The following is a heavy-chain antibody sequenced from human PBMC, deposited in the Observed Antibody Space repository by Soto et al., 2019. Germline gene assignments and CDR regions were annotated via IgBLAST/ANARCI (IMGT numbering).Heavy chain of an antibody. CDR3: ARQPSTYCSSTSCYIGYYYYGMDV. V-gene: IGHV5-51*01. Sequence: ESLKISCKGSGYSFTSYWIGWVRQMPGKGLEWMGIIYPGDSDTRYSPSFQGQVTISADKSISTAYLQWSSLKASDTAMYYCARQPSTYCSSTSCYIGYYYYGMDVWGQGTTVTVSS. D-gene: IGHD2-2*02. CDR1: GYSFTSYW. CDR2: IYPGDSDT. J-gene: IGHJ6*02.